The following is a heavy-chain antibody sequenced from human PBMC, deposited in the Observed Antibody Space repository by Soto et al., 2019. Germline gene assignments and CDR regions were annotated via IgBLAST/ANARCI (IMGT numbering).Heavy chain of an antibody. CDR3: AKGTSKGGWFNPFDY. D-gene: IGHD6-19*01. Sequence: EVQLLESGGGLVQPGGSLRLSCAASGFTFVNYAMNWVRQAPGKGLEWVATLSGSGTSPYYADSVKGRFTISRDNSRHTLYLQMNSLRAEDTAVYYCAKGTSKGGWFNPFDYWGQGTLVTVSS. CDR1: GFTFVNYA. CDR2: LSGSGTSP. V-gene: IGHV3-23*01. J-gene: IGHJ4*02.